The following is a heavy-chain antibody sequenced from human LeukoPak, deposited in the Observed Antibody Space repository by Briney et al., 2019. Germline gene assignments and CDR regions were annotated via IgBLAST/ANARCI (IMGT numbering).Heavy chain of an antibody. CDR2: INPIGGST. D-gene: IGHD2-15*01. V-gene: IGHV1-46*01. CDR1: GYTFTSLY. CDR3: ARTPQRQSGFDY. Sequence: ASVKVSCKASGYTFTSLYIHWIRQAPGQGLEWMGIINPIGGSTIYAQKFQGRVTMTRDTSTSTVNMELSSLRSEDTAVYYCARTPQRQSGFDYWGQGTLVTVSS. J-gene: IGHJ4*02.